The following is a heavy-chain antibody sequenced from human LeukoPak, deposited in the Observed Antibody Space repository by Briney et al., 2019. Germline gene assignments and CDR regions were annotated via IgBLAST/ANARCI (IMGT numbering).Heavy chain of an antibody. CDR3: AKTGPLEYSSSSHYYYYYMDV. V-gene: IGHV3-74*01. D-gene: IGHD6-6*01. CDR1: GFTFSSYW. Sequence: GGSLRLSRAASGFTFSSYWMNWVRQAPGEGLVWVSRINLDGSSTWHADSVKGRFTTSRDNAKNTLYLQINSLRAEDTAVYYCAKTGPLEYSSSSHYYYYYMDVWGKGTTVTVSS. CDR2: INLDGSST. J-gene: IGHJ6*03.